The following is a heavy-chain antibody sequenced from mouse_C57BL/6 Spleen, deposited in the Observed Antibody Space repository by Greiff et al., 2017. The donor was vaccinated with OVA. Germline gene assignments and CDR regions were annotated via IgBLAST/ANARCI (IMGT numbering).Heavy chain of an antibody. CDR3: ARGHWDHWYFDD. V-gene: IGHV1-82*01. CDR2: IYPGDGDS. CDR1: GYAFSSSW. Sequence: VQLQQSGPGLVQPGASVKISCKASGYAFSSSWMNWVKQRPGKGLEWIGRIYPGDGDSNYNGKFKGKATMTTDESSSRAYMQLSSLTSEDSAVYFCARGHWDHWYFDDWGTGTTVTVSA. J-gene: IGHJ1*03. D-gene: IGHD4-1*01.